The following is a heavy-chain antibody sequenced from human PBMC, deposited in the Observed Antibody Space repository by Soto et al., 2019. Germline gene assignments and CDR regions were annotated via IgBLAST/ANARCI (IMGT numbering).Heavy chain of an antibody. D-gene: IGHD3-3*01. CDR1: GYTFTSYG. Sequence: GASVKVSCKASGYTFTSYGISWVRQAPGQGLEWMGWISAYNGNTNYAQRLQGRVTMTTDTSTSTAYMELRSLRSDDTAVYYCARDVLYYDLWSGPLMDVWGQGTTVTVSS. CDR2: ISAYNGNT. V-gene: IGHV1-18*04. CDR3: ARDVLYYDLWSGPLMDV. J-gene: IGHJ6*02.